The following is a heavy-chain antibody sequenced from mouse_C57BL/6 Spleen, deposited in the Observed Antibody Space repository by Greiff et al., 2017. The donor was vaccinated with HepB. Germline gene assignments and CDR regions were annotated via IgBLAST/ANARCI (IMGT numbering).Heavy chain of an antibody. Sequence: EVKLVESEGGLVQPGSSMKLSCTASGFTFSDYYMAWVRQVPEKGLEWVANINYDGSSTYYLDSLKSRFIISRDNAKNILYLQMSSLKSEDTATYYCASDYGYGAGFAYWGQGTLVTVSA. D-gene: IGHD2-2*01. V-gene: IGHV5-16*01. CDR2: INYDGSST. CDR3: ASDYGYGAGFAY. J-gene: IGHJ3*01. CDR1: GFTFSDYY.